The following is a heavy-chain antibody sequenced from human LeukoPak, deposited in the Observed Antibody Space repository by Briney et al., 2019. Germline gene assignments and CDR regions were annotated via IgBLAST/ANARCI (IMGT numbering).Heavy chain of an antibody. CDR3: AKVASGGAKFDY. CDR1: LDSTTSNF. CDR2: IHSSGST. D-gene: IGHD3-10*01. V-gene: IGHV4-59*01. J-gene: IGHJ4*02. Sequence: PSETLSLTCTVSLDSTTSNFWSWVRQPPGKGLEWMAYIHSSGSTNYNPSLKSRLTASVDTSKNQFSLNVRSVTAADTAVYYCAKVASGGAKFDYWGQGTLVTVSS.